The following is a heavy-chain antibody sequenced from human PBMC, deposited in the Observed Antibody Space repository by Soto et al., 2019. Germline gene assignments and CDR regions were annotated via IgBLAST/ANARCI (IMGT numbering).Heavy chain of an antibody. J-gene: IGHJ3*02. V-gene: IGHV4-59*08. CDR2: IYYTGST. D-gene: IGHD1-26*01. CDR1: GGSIYNKY. Sequence: PSETLPLTCTVSGGSIYNKYWSWIRQPPEKGLEWIGYIYYTGSTSYNPSLKSRVTISADTSKNQFSLWLSSVTAADAAVYYCAIAGLGNSHTFYIWGHGTMVTVSS. CDR3: AIAGLGNSHTFYI.